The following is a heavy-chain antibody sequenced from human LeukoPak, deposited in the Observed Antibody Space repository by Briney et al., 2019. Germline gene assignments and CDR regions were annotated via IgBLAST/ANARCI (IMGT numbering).Heavy chain of an antibody. J-gene: IGHJ4*02. V-gene: IGHV4-4*07. CDR1: GGSIGSYY. CDR2: IYTSGST. D-gene: IGHD3-10*01. Sequence: SEALSLTCTVSGGSIGSYYWSWIRQPAGKGLEWIGRIYTSGSTNYNPSLKSRVTMSVDTSKNQFSLKLSSVTAADTAVYYCARVGADGSGFLFDYWGQGTLVTVSS. CDR3: ARVGADGSGFLFDY.